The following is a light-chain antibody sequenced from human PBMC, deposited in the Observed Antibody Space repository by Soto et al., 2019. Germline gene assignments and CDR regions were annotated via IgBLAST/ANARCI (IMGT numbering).Light chain of an antibody. Sequence: ILLTQSPGTLSLSPGERATLSCRASQSVSSSYLAWYQQKPGQAPRLLIYGASSRATGIPDRFSGSGSGTDFTLTISRLEPGDFAVYYCQQYVTSPPGTFGQGTKVEIK. V-gene: IGKV3-20*01. J-gene: IGKJ1*01. CDR2: GAS. CDR3: QQYVTSPPGT. CDR1: QSVSSSY.